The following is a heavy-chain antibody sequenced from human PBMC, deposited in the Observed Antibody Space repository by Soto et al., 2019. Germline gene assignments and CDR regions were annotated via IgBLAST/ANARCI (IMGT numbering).Heavy chain of an antibody. D-gene: IGHD3-22*01. Sequence: EVQLVESGGGLVKPGGSLRLSCAASGFTFSNAWINWVRQAPGKGLEWVGRIKSKTDGGTTDYAEPVKGRFAISRDDSNNMVYLQMNSLKIEDTAVHYCTTDSYSTIIIVRFDYWGHGTLVTVSP. J-gene: IGHJ4*01. CDR2: IKSKTDGGTT. CDR1: GFTFSNAW. V-gene: IGHV3-15*07. CDR3: TTDSYSTIIIVRFDY.